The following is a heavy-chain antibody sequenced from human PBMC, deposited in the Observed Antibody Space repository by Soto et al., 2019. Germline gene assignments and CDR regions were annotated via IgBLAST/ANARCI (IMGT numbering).Heavy chain of an antibody. Sequence: VKVSCKASGFTFTSSAVQWVRQARGQRLEWIGWIVVGSGNTNYAQKFQDRVTMTTDTSTSTAYMELRSLRSEDTAVYYCASGIAAAETFDYWGQGTLVTVSS. CDR3: ASGIAAAETFDY. D-gene: IGHD6-13*01. CDR2: IVVGSGNT. CDR1: GFTFTSSA. V-gene: IGHV1-58*01. J-gene: IGHJ4*02.